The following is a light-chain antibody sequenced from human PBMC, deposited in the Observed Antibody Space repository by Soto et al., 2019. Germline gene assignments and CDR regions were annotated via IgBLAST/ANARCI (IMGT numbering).Light chain of an antibody. CDR3: ASWDDSLKGVL. CDR2: FHD. CDR1: RSNIGSNL. Sequence: QSVLTQPPSASGTPGQRVSISCSGGRSNIGSNLVSWYQQLPGTAPKLLLYFHDQRPSGVPDRFSGAKSGTSASLAVSELQSEDEADYFCASWDDSLKGVLFGGGTKLTVL. J-gene: IGLJ3*02. V-gene: IGLV1-44*01.